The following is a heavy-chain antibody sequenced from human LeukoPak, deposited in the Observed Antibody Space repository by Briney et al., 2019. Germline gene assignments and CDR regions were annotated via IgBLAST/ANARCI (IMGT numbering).Heavy chain of an antibody. CDR2: IRSKAYGGTT. J-gene: IGHJ4*02. CDR3: TREAPKYSYGWIEDY. D-gene: IGHD5-18*01. CDR1: GFTFGDYA. Sequence: PGGSLRLSCTASGFTFGDYAMSWVRQAPGKGLEWVGFIRSKAYGGTTEYAASVKGRFTISRDDSKSIAYLQMNSLKTEDTAVYYCTREAPKYSYGWIEDYWGQGTLVTVSS. V-gene: IGHV3-49*04.